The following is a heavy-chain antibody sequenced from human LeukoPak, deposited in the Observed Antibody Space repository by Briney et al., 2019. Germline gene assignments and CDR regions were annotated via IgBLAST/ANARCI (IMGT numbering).Heavy chain of an antibody. CDR2: MYPNGFT. J-gene: IGHJ4*02. CDR1: GLTVNNHY. V-gene: IGHV3-66*01. Sequence: PGGSLRLSCAASGLTVNNHYMTWVRQAPGKGLDFVSRMYPNGFTYFSDSVKGRFSIARDESKNTLFLQRNNLRVDDTALYYCAEGLFENHWGQGTLVTVSS. CDR3: AEGLFENH. D-gene: IGHD3-10*02.